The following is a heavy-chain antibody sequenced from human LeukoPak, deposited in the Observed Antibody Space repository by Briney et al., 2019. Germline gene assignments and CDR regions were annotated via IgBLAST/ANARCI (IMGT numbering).Heavy chain of an antibody. CDR3: ARGKVVPDALWNHAFDV. J-gene: IGHJ3*01. CDR1: GGIFKSYA. CDR2: IIPIFGTA. V-gene: IGHV1-69*13. Sequence: SVKVSCKTSGGIFKSYALSWVRQAPGQGLEWMGGIIPIFGTANYAESFKGRVALTADESTSTVYMELSSLRSEDTAVYYCARGKVVPDALWNHAFDVWGQGAMVTVSS. D-gene: IGHD2-2*01.